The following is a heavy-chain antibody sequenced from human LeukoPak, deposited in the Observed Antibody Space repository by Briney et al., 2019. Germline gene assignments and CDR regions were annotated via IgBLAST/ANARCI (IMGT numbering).Heavy chain of an antibody. J-gene: IGHJ4*02. V-gene: IGHV5-51*01. Sequence: GESLKISFKGSGXSFTSYCIGWVRQMPGKGMEWMGIIYPGDSDTRYSPSFQGQVTISADKSISTAYLQWSSLKASDTAMYYCARRGIAVAGYYFDCWGQGTLVTVSS. D-gene: IGHD6-19*01. CDR2: IYPGDSDT. CDR3: ARRGIAVAGYYFDC. CDR1: GXSFTSYC.